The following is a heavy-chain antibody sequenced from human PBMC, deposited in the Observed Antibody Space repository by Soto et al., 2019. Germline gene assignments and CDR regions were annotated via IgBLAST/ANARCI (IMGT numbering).Heavy chain of an antibody. Sequence: GGSLRLSCAASGFTFSDYYMSWIRQAPGKGLEWVSYISSSGSTIYYADSVKGRFTISRDNAKNSLYLQMNSLRAEDTAVYYCASLRFLEWLGSDAFDIWGQGTMVTVSS. CDR3: ASLRFLEWLGSDAFDI. J-gene: IGHJ3*02. D-gene: IGHD3-3*01. CDR2: ISSSGSTI. CDR1: GFTFSDYY. V-gene: IGHV3-11*01.